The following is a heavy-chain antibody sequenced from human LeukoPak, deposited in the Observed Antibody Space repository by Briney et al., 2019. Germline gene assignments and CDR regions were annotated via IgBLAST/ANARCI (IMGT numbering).Heavy chain of an antibody. J-gene: IGHJ6*03. CDR2: INHSGST. D-gene: IGHD2-2*01. Sequence: SETLSLTCAVYGGSFSGYYWSWIRQPPGKGREWIGEINHSGSTNYNPSLKSRVTISVDTSKNQFSLKLSSVTAADTAVYYCARGRGKCSSTSCPHYYYMDVWGKGTTVTVSS. CDR1: GGSFSGYY. CDR3: ARGRGKCSSTSCPHYYYMDV. V-gene: IGHV4-34*01.